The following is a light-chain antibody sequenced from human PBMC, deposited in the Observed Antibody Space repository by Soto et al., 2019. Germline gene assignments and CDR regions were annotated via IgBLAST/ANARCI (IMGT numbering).Light chain of an antibody. CDR3: SSYAGSNNYV. V-gene: IGLV2-8*02. J-gene: IGLJ1*01. CDR1: SRVVGGYDY. CDR2: EVS. Sequence: QSVLTQPPSASRSPGQSVPISCTGTSRVVGGYDYVSWYQQHPGKAPKLMIYEVSKRPSGVPDRFSGSKSGNTASLTVSGLQAEDEADYYCSSYAGSNNYVFGTGTKVTVL.